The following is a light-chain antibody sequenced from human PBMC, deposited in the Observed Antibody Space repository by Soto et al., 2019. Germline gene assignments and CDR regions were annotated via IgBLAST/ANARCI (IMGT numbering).Light chain of an antibody. Sequence: QSVLTQPPSVSGAPGQRVTISCTGSSSNIGAGYDVHWYQQLPGAAPKLLIYRNDNRPSGVPDRFSGSKSGTSASLAITGLQAEDEADYSCQSFDSGLRDYAFGTGTKLTVL. CDR2: RND. V-gene: IGLV1-40*01. CDR1: SSNIGAGYD. J-gene: IGLJ1*01. CDR3: QSFDSGLRDYA.